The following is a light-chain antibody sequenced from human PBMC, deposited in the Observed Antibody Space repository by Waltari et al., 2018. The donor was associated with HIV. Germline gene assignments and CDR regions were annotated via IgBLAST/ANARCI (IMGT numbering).Light chain of an antibody. J-gene: IGLJ2*01. CDR3: QSYDSSLSAYVV. V-gene: IGLV1-40*01. Sequence: QSVLTQPPSVSGAPGQRVTISCTGSSSNIGAGYDVHWYQQLPGTAPNLLIYGNRNLPSGFPDRFSGSKSGTSASLAITGLQAEDEADYYCQSYDSSLSAYVVFGGGTKLTVL. CDR1: SSNIGAGYD. CDR2: GNR.